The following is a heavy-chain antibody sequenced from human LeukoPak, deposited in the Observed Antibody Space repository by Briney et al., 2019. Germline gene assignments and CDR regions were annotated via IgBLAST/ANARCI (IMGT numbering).Heavy chain of an antibody. CDR2: IYHSGST. CDR3: ARHYYGGTEGVGSLDY. D-gene: IGHD4-23*01. J-gene: IGHJ4*02. Sequence: SETLSLTCAVSGYSISSGYYWGWIRQPPGKGLEWIGSIYHSGSTYYNPSLKSRVTVSVDTSKNQFSLKLSSVTAADTAVYYCARHYYGGTEGVGSLDYWGQGTLVTVSS. V-gene: IGHV4-38-2*01. CDR1: GYSISSGYY.